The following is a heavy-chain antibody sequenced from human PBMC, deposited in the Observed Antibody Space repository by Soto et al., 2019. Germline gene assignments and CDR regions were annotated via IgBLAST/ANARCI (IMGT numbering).Heavy chain of an antibody. CDR3: ARDYSNYEVSWFDP. CDR2: IIPIFGTA. V-gene: IGHV1-69*13. J-gene: IGHJ5*02. CDR1: GGTFSSYA. D-gene: IGHD4-4*01. Sequence: ASVKVSCKASGGTFSSYAISWVRQAPGQGLEWMGGIIPIFGTANYAQKFQGRVTITADESTSTAYMELSSLRSEDTAVYYCARDYSNYEVSWFDPWGQGTLVTVSS.